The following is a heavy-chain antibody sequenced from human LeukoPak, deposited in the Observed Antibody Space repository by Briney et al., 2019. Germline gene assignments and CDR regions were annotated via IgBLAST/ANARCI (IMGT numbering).Heavy chain of an antibody. D-gene: IGHD7-27*01. J-gene: IGHJ4*02. CDR2: INSNSGVT. V-gene: IGHV1-2*06. CDR1: GYTFIHYF. CDR3: ARDLSSTSNWELDY. Sequence: ASVKVSCKASGYTFIHYFIHWVRQAPGQGLEWLGRINSNSGVTEYTQKFQGSVTMTRDTSITTVYMELSSLTSDDTAVYYCARDLSSTSNWELDYWGQGTLVTVSS.